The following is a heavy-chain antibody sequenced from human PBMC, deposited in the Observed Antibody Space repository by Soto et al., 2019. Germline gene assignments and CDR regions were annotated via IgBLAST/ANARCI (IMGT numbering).Heavy chain of an antibody. V-gene: IGHV3-23*01. CDR2: ISGSGGGT. D-gene: IGHD3-3*01. J-gene: IGHJ4*02. Sequence: EVQLLESGGGLVQPGGSLRLSCAASGFTFTSYAMSWVRQAPGKGLEWVSGISGSGGGTYYADSVKGRFTISRVNSKNTLYLQLNSLRVEDTAVYYCAKGGDFWSGYSGYPIDYWGQGTLVTVSS. CDR1: GFTFTSYA. CDR3: AKGGDFWSGYSGYPIDY.